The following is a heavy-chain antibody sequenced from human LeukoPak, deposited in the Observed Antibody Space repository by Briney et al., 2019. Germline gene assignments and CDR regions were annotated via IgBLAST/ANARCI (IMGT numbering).Heavy chain of an antibody. Sequence: GGSLRLSRAASGFTFSSYWMSWVRQAPGKGLEWVANIKQDGSEKYYVDSVKGRFTISRDNAKNSLYLQMNSLRAEDTAVYYCAREYLFGAFDIWGQGTMVTVSS. CDR2: IKQDGSEK. J-gene: IGHJ3*02. V-gene: IGHV3-7*01. CDR3: AREYLFGAFDI. CDR1: GFTFSSYW. D-gene: IGHD3-16*01.